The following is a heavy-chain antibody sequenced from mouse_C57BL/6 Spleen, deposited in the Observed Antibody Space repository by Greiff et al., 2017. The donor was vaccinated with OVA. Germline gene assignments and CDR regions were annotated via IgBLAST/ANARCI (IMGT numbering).Heavy chain of an antibody. CDR2: IDPNSGGT. J-gene: IGHJ3*01. D-gene: IGHD2-5*01. V-gene: IGHV1-72*01. CDR3: ARSNAYSNYFFAY. Sequence: KQSCKASGYTFTSYWMHWVKQRPGRGLEWIGRIDPNSGGTKYNEKFKSKATLTVDKPSSTAYMQLSSLTSEDSAVYYCARSNAYSNYFFAYWGQGTLVTVSA. CDR1: GYTFTSYW.